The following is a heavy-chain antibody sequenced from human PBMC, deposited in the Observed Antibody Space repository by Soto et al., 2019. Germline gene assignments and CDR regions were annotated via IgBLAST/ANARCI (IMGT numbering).Heavy chain of an antibody. V-gene: IGHV4-31*03. D-gene: IGHD4-17*01. CDR3: ASDADYAGSRGVMDV. J-gene: IGHJ6*02. CDR1: GGSVNNANYF. CDR2: IYYSGST. Sequence: QVRLEESGPGPVKPSETLSLICSVSGGSVNNANYFWNWIRHHPENGLEWIGYIYYSGSTRYNPSSTTRASLSTDTSKNRFPLRLNSVTVADTPVYFCASDADYAGSRGVMDVWRRGTTVTVSS.